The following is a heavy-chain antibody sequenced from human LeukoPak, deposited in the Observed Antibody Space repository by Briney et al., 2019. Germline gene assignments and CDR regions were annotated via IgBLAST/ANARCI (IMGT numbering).Heavy chain of an antibody. CDR2: ISGSGYGT. CDR3: AKAVYDFWSGYQFDY. J-gene: IGHJ4*02. CDR1: GFTSSNYA. V-gene: IGHV3-23*01. Sequence: GGSLRLSCAATGFTSSNYAMSWVRQAPGKGLEWVPTISGSGYGTYYADSVMGRFTISRDNSKNTLYLQMNSLRAEDTAVYYCAKAVYDFWSGYQFDYWGQGTLATVSS. D-gene: IGHD3-3*01.